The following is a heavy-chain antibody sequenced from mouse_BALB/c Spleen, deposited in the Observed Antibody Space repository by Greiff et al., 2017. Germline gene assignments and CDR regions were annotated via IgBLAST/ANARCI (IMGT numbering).Heavy chain of an antibody. CDR2: INSDGGST. CDR1: EYEFPSHD. D-gene: IGHD2-14*01. V-gene: IGHV5-2*03. Sequence: EVMLVESGGGLVQPGESLKLSCESNEYEFPSHDMSWVRKTPEKRLELVAAINSDGGSTYYPDTMERRFIISRYNTKKTLYLQMSSLRSEDTALYYCARQKPTIGFHFDYWGQGTTLTVSS. J-gene: IGHJ2*01. CDR3: ARQKPTIGFHFDY.